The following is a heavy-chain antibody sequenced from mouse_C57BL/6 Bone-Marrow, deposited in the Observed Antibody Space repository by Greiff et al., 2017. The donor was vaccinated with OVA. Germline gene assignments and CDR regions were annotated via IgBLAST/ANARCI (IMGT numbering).Heavy chain of an antibody. CDR1: GFTFSGFY. CDR2: SRNKANDYTT. J-gene: IGHJ1*03. CDR3: ARDDYYWYFDV. Sequence: EVKVVESGGGLVQSGRSLRLSCATSGFTFSGFYMEWVRQAPGKGLEWIAASRNKANDYTTEYSASVKGRFIVSRDTSQSILYLQMNALRAEDTAIYYCARDDYYWYFDVWGTGTTVTVSS. V-gene: IGHV7-1*01.